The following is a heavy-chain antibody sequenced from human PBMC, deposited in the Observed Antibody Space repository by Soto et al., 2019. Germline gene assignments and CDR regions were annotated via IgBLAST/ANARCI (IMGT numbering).Heavy chain of an antibody. V-gene: IGHV3-15*01. Sequence: EVQLVESGGGLVQPGGSLRLSCAASGFTFSNAWMSWVRQAPGKGMEWVGSIKSKTDGGTTDYAAPVKGRFTITRDDSKNTLYLQMHSLKTDDTAVYYCTTAILTMVRGVVTTDAFDILGQGTMVTVSS. CDR2: IKSKTDGGTT. CDR1: GFTFSNAW. D-gene: IGHD3-10*01. CDR3: TTAILTMVRGVVTTDAFDI. J-gene: IGHJ3*02.